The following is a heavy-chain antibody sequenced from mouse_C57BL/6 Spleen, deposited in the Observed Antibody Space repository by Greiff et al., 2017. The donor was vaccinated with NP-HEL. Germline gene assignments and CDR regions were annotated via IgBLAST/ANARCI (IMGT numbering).Heavy chain of an antibody. V-gene: IGHV1-42*01. CDR1: GYSFTGYY. D-gene: IGHD3-2*02. Sequence: EVQLQESGPELVKPGASVKISCKASGYSFTGYYMNWVKQSPEKSLEWIGEINPSTGGTTYNQKFKAKATLTVDKSSSTAYMQLKSLTSEDSAVYYCARRHSSGYGFAYWGQGTLVTVSA. CDR3: ARRHSSGYGFAY. J-gene: IGHJ3*01. CDR2: INPSTGGT.